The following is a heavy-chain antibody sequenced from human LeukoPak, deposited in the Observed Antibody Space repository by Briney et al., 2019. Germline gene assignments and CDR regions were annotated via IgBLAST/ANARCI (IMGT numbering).Heavy chain of an antibody. V-gene: IGHV1-46*01. Sequence: ASVKVSCKASGYTFTSYYMHWVRQAPGQGLEWMGIINPSGGSTSYAQKFQGRVTMTRDTSTSTVYMELSSLRSEDTAVYYCARSYSYGDYVRSEALDYWGQGTLVTVSS. CDR2: INPSGGST. CDR3: ARSYSYGDYVRSEALDY. J-gene: IGHJ4*02. CDR1: GYTFTSYY. D-gene: IGHD4-17*01.